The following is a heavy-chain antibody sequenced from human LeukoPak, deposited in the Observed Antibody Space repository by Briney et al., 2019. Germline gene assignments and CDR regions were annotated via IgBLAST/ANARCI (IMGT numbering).Heavy chain of an antibody. D-gene: IGHD3-3*01. J-gene: IGHJ4*02. CDR3: AREGRRYDFWSGYYNY. Sequence: ASVKVSCKASGYTFTSYDINWVRQAPGQGLEWMGWMNPNSGDTGYPQKFQGRVTMTRDTSISTAYMELSRLRSDDTAVYYCAREGRRYDFWSGYYNYWGQGTLVTVSS. CDR2: MNPNSGDT. V-gene: IGHV1-8*01. CDR1: GYTFTSYD.